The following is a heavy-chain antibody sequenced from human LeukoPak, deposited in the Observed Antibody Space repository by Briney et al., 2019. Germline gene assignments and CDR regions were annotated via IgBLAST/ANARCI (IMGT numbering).Heavy chain of an antibody. J-gene: IGHJ4*02. V-gene: IGHV3-48*03. D-gene: IGHD3-22*01. Sequence: GGSLRLSCAASGFTIRGFDVNWVRQAPGKGLEWISYISSSGSPIYYADSVKGRFTISRDNAKNSLYLQMNGLRAEDTAVYYCARDRSGYYDSSGYPIDYWGQGTLVTVSS. CDR3: ARDRSGYYDSSGYPIDY. CDR1: GFTIRGFD. CDR2: ISSSGSPI.